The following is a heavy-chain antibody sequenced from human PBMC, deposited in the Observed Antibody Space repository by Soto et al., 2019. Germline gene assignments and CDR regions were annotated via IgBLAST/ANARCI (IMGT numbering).Heavy chain of an antibody. CDR3: ARRAYSSSSSTYYFDY. Sequence: GEPLKISCKVSGYSFTSYWIGGVRQMPGKGLEWMGIIYPGDSDTRYSPSFQGQVTISADKSISTAYLQWSSLKASDTAMYYCARRAYSSSSSTYYFDYWGQGTPVTVSS. CDR2: IYPGDSDT. D-gene: IGHD6-6*01. CDR1: GYSFTSYW. J-gene: IGHJ4*02. V-gene: IGHV5-51*01.